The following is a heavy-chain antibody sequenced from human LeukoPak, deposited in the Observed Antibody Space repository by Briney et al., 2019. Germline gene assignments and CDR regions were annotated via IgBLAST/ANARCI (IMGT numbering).Heavy chain of an antibody. CDR2: INAGNGNT. CDR3: ARAWASDYSSEREFDY. V-gene: IGHV1-3*01. Sequence: VASVKVSCKASGYTFTSYAMHWVRQAPGQRLEWMGWINAGNGNTKYSQKFQGRVTITRDTSASTAYMELSSLRSEDTAVYYCARAWASDYSSEREFDYWGQGTLVTVSS. D-gene: IGHD6-19*01. J-gene: IGHJ4*02. CDR1: GYTFTSYA.